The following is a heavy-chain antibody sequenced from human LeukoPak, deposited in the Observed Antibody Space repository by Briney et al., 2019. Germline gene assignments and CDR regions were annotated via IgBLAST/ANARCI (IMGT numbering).Heavy chain of an antibody. CDR2: INTNTGNP. J-gene: IGHJ5*02. V-gene: IGHV7-4-1*02. Sequence: GASVKVSCKASGYTFTSYAMNWVRQAPGQGLEWMGWINTNTGNPTYAQGFTGRFVFSLDTSVSTAYLQISSLKAEDTAVYYCARKHRRTAVAGNWFDPWGQGTLVTVSS. CDR1: GYTFTSYA. CDR3: ARKHRRTAVAGNWFDP. D-gene: IGHD6-19*01.